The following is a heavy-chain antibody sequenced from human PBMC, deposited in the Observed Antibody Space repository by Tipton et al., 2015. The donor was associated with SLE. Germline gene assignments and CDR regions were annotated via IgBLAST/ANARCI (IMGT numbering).Heavy chain of an antibody. CDR2: INHSGGT. CDR1: GGSISSGHYY. D-gene: IGHD7-27*01. V-gene: IGHV4-31*03. J-gene: IGHJ3*02. CDR3: ARTVWARAFDI. Sequence: TLSLTCTVSGGSISSGHYYWSWIRQHPGKGLEWIGEINHSGGTNYNPSLKSRVTISVDTSKNQFSLKLSSVTAADTAVYYCARTVWARAFDIWGQGTMVTVSS.